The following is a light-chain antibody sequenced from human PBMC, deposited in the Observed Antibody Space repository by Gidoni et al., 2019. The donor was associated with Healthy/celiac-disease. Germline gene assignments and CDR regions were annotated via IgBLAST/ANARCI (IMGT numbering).Light chain of an antibody. CDR1: QSVSSY. Sequence: EIVLTQSPATLSLSPGERATLSCRASQSVSSYLAWYQQKPGQAPRLLIYDASNRATGIPARFSGSGSGTDFPLTISSLEPEDFAVYYCQQRSNWPPGALTFGGXTKVEIK. J-gene: IGKJ4*01. CDR2: DAS. CDR3: QQRSNWPPGALT. V-gene: IGKV3-11*01.